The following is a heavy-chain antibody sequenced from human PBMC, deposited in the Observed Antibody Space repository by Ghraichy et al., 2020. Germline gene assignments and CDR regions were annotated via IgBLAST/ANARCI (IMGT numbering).Heavy chain of an antibody. J-gene: IGHJ4*02. Sequence: GESLNISCAASGFPLSSYHMNWVRQAPGKGLEWVSYISSRSEAIYYADSVKGRFTISRDNAENSLYLQMNSLRDEDTAVYYCARDQGLGYSKDYWGRGTLVTVSS. CDR3: ARDQGLGYSKDY. CDR1: GFPLSSYH. V-gene: IGHV3-48*02. D-gene: IGHD4-11*01. CDR2: ISSRSEAI.